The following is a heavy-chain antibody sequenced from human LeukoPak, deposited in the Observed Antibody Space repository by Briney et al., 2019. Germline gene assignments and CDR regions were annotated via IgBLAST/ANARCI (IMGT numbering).Heavy chain of an antibody. CDR3: AKDCYDFWSGYEGYYFDY. D-gene: IGHD3-3*01. CDR2: IRYDGSNK. Sequence: PGRSLRLSCAASGFTFSSYGMHWVRQAPGKGLEWVAVIRYDGSNKYYADSVKGRFTISRDNSKNTLYLQMNSLRAEDTAVYYCAKDCYDFWSGYEGYYFDYWGQGTLVTVSS. V-gene: IGHV3-33*06. CDR1: GFTFSSYG. J-gene: IGHJ4*02.